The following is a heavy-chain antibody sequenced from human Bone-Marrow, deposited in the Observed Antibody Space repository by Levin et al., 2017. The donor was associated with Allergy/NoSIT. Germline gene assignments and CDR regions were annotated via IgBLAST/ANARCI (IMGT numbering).Heavy chain of an antibody. CDR3: TTRSH. J-gene: IGHJ4*02. Sequence: SCVASGFTFGNAWMNWVRQAPGKGLQWVGRIKGKTDGGTTDYAAPVKGRFTISRDDSKKTLYLQMNSLKTEDTAIYYCTTRSHWGQGTLVTV. CDR2: IKGKTDGGTT. CDR1: GFTFGNAW. V-gene: IGHV3-15*01.